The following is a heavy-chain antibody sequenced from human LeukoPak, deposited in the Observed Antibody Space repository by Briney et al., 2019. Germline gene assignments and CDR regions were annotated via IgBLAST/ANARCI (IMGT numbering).Heavy chain of an antibody. V-gene: IGHV3-48*04. D-gene: IGHD4-17*01. CDR3: AKFTVNAFDI. CDR2: ISYTGSNK. CDR1: GFTFSSYS. J-gene: IGHJ3*02. Sequence: GGSLRLSCAASGFTFSSYSMNWVRQAPGKGLEWVSYISYTGSNKYYADSVKGRFTISRDNAKNSLYLQMNSLRVEDTAVYYCAKFTVNAFDIWGQGTMVTVSS.